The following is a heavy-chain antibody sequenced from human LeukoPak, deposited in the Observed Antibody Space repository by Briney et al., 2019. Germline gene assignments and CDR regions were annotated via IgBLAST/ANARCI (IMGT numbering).Heavy chain of an antibody. CDR1: GFTVSSNY. CDR2: IYHSGST. Sequence: PGGSLRLSCAASGFTVSSNYMSWVRQPPGKGLEWIGEIYHSGSTNYNPSLKSRVTISVDKSKNQFSLKLSSVTAADTAVYYCARLWAAAGTVVDFSGEYYFDYWGQGTLVTVSS. J-gene: IGHJ4*02. D-gene: IGHD6-13*01. V-gene: IGHV4-4*02. CDR3: ARLWAAAGTVVDFSGEYYFDY.